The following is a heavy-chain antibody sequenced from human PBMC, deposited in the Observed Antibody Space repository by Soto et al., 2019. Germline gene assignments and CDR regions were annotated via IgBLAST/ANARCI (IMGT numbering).Heavy chain of an antibody. CDR1: GYTFTSYG. CDR2: ISAYNGNT. Sequence: QVQLVQSGAEVKKPGASVRVSCKASGYTFTSYGISWVRQAPGQGLEWMGWISAYNGNTNYAQSLQGRVTMTTDTSTTTADMELRNLNSDDTAVYYCARVSPSSRAAAPWGQGTLVTVS. CDR3: ARVSPSSRAAAP. D-gene: IGHD6-13*01. V-gene: IGHV1-18*01. J-gene: IGHJ4*02.